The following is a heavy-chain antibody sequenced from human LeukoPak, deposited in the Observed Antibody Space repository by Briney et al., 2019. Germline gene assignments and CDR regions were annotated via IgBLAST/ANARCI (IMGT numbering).Heavy chain of an antibody. J-gene: IGHJ4*02. V-gene: IGHV4-30-2*01. CDR3: ARDGGYGHYDY. Sequence: SETLSLTCTVSGGSISSGGYYWSWIRQHPGKGLEWIGYIYHSGRTFYNPSLKSRVTISVDTSKNQISLEVTSVTAADTAVYYCARDGGYGHYDYWGRGTLVTVSS. CDR1: GGSISSGGYY. CDR2: IYHSGRT. D-gene: IGHD5-18*01.